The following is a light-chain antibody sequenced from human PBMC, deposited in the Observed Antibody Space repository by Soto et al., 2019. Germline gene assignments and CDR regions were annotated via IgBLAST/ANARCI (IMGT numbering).Light chain of an antibody. J-gene: IGKJ4*01. CDR3: QQYGSSF. CDR2: GAS. CDR1: QSVSSSY. V-gene: IGKV3-20*01. Sequence: EIVLTQSPGTLSLSPGERATLSCRASQSVSSSYLAWYQQKPGQAPRLLIYGASSRATGIPDRFSGSGSGTDFTLTISRLEAEDFAVYYCQQYGSSFFGGGTKVDIK.